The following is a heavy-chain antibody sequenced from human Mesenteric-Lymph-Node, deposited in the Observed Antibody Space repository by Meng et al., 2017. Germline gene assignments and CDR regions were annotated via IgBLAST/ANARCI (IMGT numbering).Heavy chain of an antibody. Sequence: GESLKISCAASGFTFSIYWMSWVRQAPGKGLEWVSAISASGGTSFYADSVKGRFTISRDNSKNTLSLQMNSLRPEDTAMYYCAGGIAAAGYYYGMDVWGQGTTVTVSS. J-gene: IGHJ6*02. V-gene: IGHV3-23*01. CDR2: ISASGGTS. CDR3: AGGIAAAGYYYGMDV. D-gene: IGHD6-13*01. CDR1: GFTFSIYW.